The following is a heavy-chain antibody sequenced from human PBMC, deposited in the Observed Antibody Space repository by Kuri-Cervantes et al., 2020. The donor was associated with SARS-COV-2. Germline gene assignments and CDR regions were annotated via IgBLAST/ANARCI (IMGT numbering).Heavy chain of an antibody. CDR1: GYTFTSYY. D-gene: IGHD1-26*01. CDR3: ASYAWELRLMFDY. J-gene: IGHJ4*02. Sequence: ASVKVSCKASGYTFTSYYMHWVRQAPGQGLEWMGIINPSGGSTSYAQKFQGRVTMTRDTSTGTVYMELSSLRSEDTAVYYCASYAWELRLMFDYWGQGTLVTVSS. V-gene: IGHV1-46*01. CDR2: INPSGGST.